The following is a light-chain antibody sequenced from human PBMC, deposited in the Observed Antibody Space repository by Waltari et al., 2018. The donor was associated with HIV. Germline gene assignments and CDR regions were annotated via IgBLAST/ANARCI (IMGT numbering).Light chain of an antibody. Sequence: EIVLTQSPATLSLSPGERATLSCRASQSVSSYLAWYQQKPGQAPRLLIYAASNRATGIPARFSGSVSVTDFTLTISSLEPEDFAVYYCHQRSIWPLTFGGGTKVEIK. CDR1: QSVSSY. V-gene: IGKV3-11*01. CDR3: HQRSIWPLT. CDR2: AAS. J-gene: IGKJ4*01.